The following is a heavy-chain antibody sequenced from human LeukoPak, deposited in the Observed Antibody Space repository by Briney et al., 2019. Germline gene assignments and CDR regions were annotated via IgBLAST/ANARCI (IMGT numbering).Heavy chain of an antibody. Sequence: ASVKVSFKASGGTFSSYAISWVRQAPGQGLEWMGWISTYNGDTKYAQKVQGRVTMTTDTSTTTAYMELRSLRSDDTAVYYCARDWYYDILTGSFDTFDIWGQGTMVAVSS. J-gene: IGHJ3*02. V-gene: IGHV1-18*01. CDR2: ISTYNGDT. D-gene: IGHD3-9*01. CDR3: ARDWYYDILTGSFDTFDI. CDR1: GGTFSSYA.